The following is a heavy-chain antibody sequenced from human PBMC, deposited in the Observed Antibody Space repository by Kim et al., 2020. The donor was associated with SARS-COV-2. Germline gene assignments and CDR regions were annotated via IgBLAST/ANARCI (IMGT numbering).Heavy chain of an antibody. J-gene: IGHJ5*02. D-gene: IGHD3-10*01. CDR1: GGPLSGHF. Sequence: SETLSLTCNVSGGPLSGHFWSWIRQSPGKGLEWIGEINHRGSVKYSPSLESRVTMSVDSPNNQFSLRLKSVTAADTAVYYCARGGFGKFIGFDPWGPGSLVIVSS. V-gene: IGHV4-34*01. CDR2: INHRGSV. CDR3: ARGGFGKFIGFDP.